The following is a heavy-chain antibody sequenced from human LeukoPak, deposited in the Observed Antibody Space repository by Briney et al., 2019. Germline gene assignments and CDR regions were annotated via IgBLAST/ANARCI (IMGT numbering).Heavy chain of an antibody. J-gene: IGHJ5*02. D-gene: IGHD3-22*01. CDR3: ASHAPTPDSSGYYDR. CDR2: IIPIFGTA. Sequence: GASVKVSCKASGGTFSSYAISWVRQAPGQGLEWMGGIIPIFGTANYAQKFQGRVTITADESTSTAYMELSSLRSEDTAVYYCASHAPTPDSSGYYDRWGQGTPVTISS. CDR1: GGTFSSYA. V-gene: IGHV1-69*13.